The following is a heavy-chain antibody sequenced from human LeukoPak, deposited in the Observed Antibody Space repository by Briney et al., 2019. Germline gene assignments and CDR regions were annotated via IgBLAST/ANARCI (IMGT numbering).Heavy chain of an antibody. V-gene: IGHV3-21*01. CDR3: ASPLAVGATGPAY. J-gene: IGHJ4*02. CDR2: ISSSSSYI. Sequence: GGSLRLSCVASGFTFSDYYMSWVRQAPGKGLEWVSSISSSSSYIYYADSVKGRFTISRDNAKNSLYLQMNSLRAEGTAVYYCASPLAVGATGPAYWGQGTLVTVSS. CDR1: GFTFSDYY. D-gene: IGHD1-26*01.